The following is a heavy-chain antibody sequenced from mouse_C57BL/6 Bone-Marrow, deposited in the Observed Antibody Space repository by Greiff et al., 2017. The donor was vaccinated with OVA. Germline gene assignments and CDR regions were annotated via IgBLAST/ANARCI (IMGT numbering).Heavy chain of an antibody. V-gene: IGHV1-5*01. D-gene: IGHD2-4*01. CDR2: IYPGNSDT. CDR3: TNDYDRY. CDR1: GYTFTSYW. J-gene: IGHJ2*01. Sequence: VHLQQPGAELVRPGTSVKLSCKTSGYTFTSYWMHWVKQRPGQGLEWIGAIYPGNSDTSYNQKFKGKAKLTAVTSASTAYMELSSLTNEDSAVYYCTNDYDRYWGQGTTLTVSS.